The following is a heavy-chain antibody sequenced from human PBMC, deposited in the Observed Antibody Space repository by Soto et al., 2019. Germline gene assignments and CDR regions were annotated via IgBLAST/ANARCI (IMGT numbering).Heavy chain of an antibody. D-gene: IGHD3-10*01. Sequence: PSETLSLTCSVSGGSISSGDNYWSWIRQPPGKGLECIGYILNSGRAHYTPSLRSRLAISVDTSRNQFSLKLSSVTAADTAVYYCARTSWFGKLSFDYWGLGTLVTVSS. CDR2: ILNSGRA. CDR1: GGSISSGDNY. CDR3: ARTSWFGKLSFDY. J-gene: IGHJ4*02. V-gene: IGHV4-30-4*01.